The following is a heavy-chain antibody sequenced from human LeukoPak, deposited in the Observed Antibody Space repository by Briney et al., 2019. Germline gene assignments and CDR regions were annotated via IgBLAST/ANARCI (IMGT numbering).Heavy chain of an antibody. Sequence: SETLSLTCTVSGGSISSYYWSWIRQPAGKGLEWIGYIYYSGSTYYNPSLKSRVTMSVDTSKNQFSLKLSSVTAADTAVYYCARVSSSWHAFDIWGQGTMVTVSS. CDR1: GGSISSYY. D-gene: IGHD6-13*01. CDR3: ARVSSSWHAFDI. V-gene: IGHV4-59*12. J-gene: IGHJ3*02. CDR2: IYYSGST.